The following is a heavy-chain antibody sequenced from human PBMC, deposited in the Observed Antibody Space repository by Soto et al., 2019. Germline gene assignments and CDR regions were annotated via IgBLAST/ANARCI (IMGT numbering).Heavy chain of an antibody. CDR2: INHSGST. Sequence: PSETLSLTCAVYNGSFSVYYWTWIRQPPGKGLEWIGEINHSGSTNYNPSLRSRVTISVDTSKNQFSLKLSSVTAADTAVYYCARDSTRRGACDIWGHGTMVTVS. CDR1: NGSFSVYY. J-gene: IGHJ3*02. D-gene: IGHD2-2*01. CDR3: ARDSTRRGACDI. V-gene: IGHV4-34*01.